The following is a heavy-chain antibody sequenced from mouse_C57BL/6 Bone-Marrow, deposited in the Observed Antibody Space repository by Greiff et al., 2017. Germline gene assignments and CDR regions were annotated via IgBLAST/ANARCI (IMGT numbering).Heavy chain of an antibody. CDR2: INPGSGGT. Sequence: QVQLQQSGAELVRPGTSVKVSCKASGYAFTNYLIEWVKQRPGQGLEWIGVINPGSGGTNYNEKFKGKATLTADKSSSTAYMQLSSLTSEDSAVYFCASLLPWYCDGWGTGTTVTVSS. CDR3: ASLLPWYCDG. V-gene: IGHV1-54*01. D-gene: IGHD1-1*01. J-gene: IGHJ1*03. CDR1: GYAFTNYL.